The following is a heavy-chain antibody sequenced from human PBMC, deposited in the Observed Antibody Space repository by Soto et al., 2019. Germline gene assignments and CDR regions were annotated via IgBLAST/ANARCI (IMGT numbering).Heavy chain of an antibody. J-gene: IGHJ2*01. CDR1: GFTFSSYA. D-gene: IGHD4-17*01. CDR3: AKEVTTVTGGRRYFDL. Sequence: EVQLLESGGGLVQPGGSLRLSCAASGFTFSSYAMSWVRQAPGKGLEWVSAISGSSGSTYYADSVKGQFTISRDNSKNKLYLQTNSLRAEDTAVYYCAKEVTTVTGGRRYFDLWGRGTLVTVSS. V-gene: IGHV3-23*01. CDR2: ISGSSGST.